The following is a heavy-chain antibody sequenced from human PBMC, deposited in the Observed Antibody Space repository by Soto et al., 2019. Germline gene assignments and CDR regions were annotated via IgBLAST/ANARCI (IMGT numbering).Heavy chain of an antibody. J-gene: IGHJ6*02. D-gene: IGHD3-10*01. CDR2: VHDSWGS. CDR3: LRQGFGALHGLVDV. Sequence: SETLSLTCTVSGGSISSYYWGWIRQPPGKGLEWIGYVHDSWGSHYNPSLKSRVAISLDTSKSQFSLKLTSVTATDTAVYYCLRQGFGALHGLVDVWAQGNTVTVSS. V-gene: IGHV4-59*08. CDR1: GGSISSYY.